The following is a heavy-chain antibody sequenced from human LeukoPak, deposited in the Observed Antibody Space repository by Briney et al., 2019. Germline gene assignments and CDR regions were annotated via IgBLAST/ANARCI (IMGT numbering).Heavy chain of an antibody. D-gene: IGHD4-11*01. J-gene: IGHJ4*02. Sequence: ASVKVSCKASGGTFSSYAINWVRQATGQGLEWMGWMNPNSGNTGYAQKFQGRVTMTRNTSISTAYMELSSLRSEDTAVYYCARGLQGARGRFVYWGQGTLVTVSS. CDR2: MNPNSGNT. CDR3: ARGLQGARGRFVY. CDR1: GGTFSSYA. V-gene: IGHV1-8*02.